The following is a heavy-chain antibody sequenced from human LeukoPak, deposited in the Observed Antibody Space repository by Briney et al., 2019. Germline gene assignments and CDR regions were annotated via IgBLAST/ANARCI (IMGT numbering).Heavy chain of an antibody. J-gene: IGHJ4*02. CDR2: IYYSGST. CDR3: ARAGYCSCTSCYEWFDY. V-gene: IGHV4-59*11. CDR1: GGSISSHY. Sequence: SETLSLTCTVSGGSISSHYWSWIRQPPGKGLEWIGYIYYSGSTNYNPSLKSRVTISVDTSKNQFSLKLSSVTAADTAVYYCARAGYCSCTSCYEWFDYWGQGTLVTVSS. D-gene: IGHD2-2*01.